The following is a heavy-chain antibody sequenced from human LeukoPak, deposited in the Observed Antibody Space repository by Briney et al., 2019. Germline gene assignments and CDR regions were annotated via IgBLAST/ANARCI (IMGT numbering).Heavy chain of an antibody. CDR1: GFTFSSYW. V-gene: IGHV3-7*01. D-gene: IGHD3-3*01. CDR2: IKQDGSEK. CDR3: ASRPNDSWRGPFDY. J-gene: IGHJ4*02. Sequence: GGSLRLSCAASGFTFSSYWMSWVRQAPGKGLEWVANIKQDGSEKYYVDSVKGRFTISRDNAKNSLYLQMNSLRPEDTAVYYCASRPNDSWRGPFDYWGQGTLVTVSS.